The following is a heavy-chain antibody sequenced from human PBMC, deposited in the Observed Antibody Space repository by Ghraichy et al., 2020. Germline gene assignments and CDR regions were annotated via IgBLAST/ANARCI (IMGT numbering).Heavy chain of an antibody. Sequence: LSLTCAASGFTFSSYDMHWVRQATGKGLEWVSTIVTSGDTYYAGSVKGRFTISRENAKSSLYLQVNSLRAGDTSVYYCARGGSGWSFDHWGQGTLVTVSS. CDR1: GFTFSSYD. V-gene: IGHV3-13*01. J-gene: IGHJ4*02. D-gene: IGHD6-19*01. CDR3: ARGGSGWSFDH. CDR2: IVTSGDT.